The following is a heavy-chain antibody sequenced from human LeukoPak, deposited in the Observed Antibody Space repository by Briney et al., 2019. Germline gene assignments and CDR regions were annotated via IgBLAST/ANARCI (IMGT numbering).Heavy chain of an antibody. V-gene: IGHV3-23*01. CDR1: GCTFLSHA. Sequence: PGGSLTLSCAASGCTFLSHAMSWVRQAPGKGLEWVACIRASDCSTYYADSLNGRFTNSIDNSKNTLYLQMIRLRAADTAVYYCTRGSNSGSFRPDFWGQGTLSPSP. D-gene: IGHD1-26*01. CDR3: TRGSNSGSFRPDF. CDR2: IRASDCST. J-gene: IGHJ4*02.